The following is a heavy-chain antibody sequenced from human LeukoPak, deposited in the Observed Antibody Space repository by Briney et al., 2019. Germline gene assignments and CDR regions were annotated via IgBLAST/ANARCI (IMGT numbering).Heavy chain of an antibody. D-gene: IGHD6-13*01. V-gene: IGHV3-23*01. CDR1: GFTFTNYA. CDR2: VSDSGSIT. Sequence: GGSLRLSCAASGFTFTNYAMYWVRQAPGKGLECVSSVSDSGSITYYADSVKGRFTISRDNSRNTLYLQMNSLRAEDTAVYYCVKGKPAAGTFDYWGQGTLVTVSS. CDR3: VKGKPAAGTFDY. J-gene: IGHJ4*02.